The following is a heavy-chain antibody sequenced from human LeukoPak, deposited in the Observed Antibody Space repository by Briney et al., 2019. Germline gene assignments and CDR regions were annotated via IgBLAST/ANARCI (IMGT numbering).Heavy chain of an antibody. D-gene: IGHD3-9*01. V-gene: IGHV4-34*01. CDR2: INHSGST. Sequence: PSETLSLTCAVYGGSFSGYYWSWIRQPPGKGLEWIGEINHSGSTNYNPSLKSRVTISVDMSKNQFSLKLSSVTAADTAVYYCARGPESLTGPLCYFDYWGQGTLVTVSS. J-gene: IGHJ4*02. CDR1: GGSFSGYY. CDR3: ARGPESLTGPLCYFDY.